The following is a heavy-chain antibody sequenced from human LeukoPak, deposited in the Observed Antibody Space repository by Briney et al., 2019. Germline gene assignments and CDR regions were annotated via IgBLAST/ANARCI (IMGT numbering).Heavy chain of an antibody. D-gene: IGHD3-22*01. CDR1: GGSFSGYY. Sequence: SETLFLTCAVYGGSFSGYYWSWIRQPPGKGLEWIGEINHSGSTNYNPSLKSRVTISVDTSKNQFSLKLSSVTAADTAVYYCATLQTDYYDSSGRNLDYWGQGTLVTVSS. V-gene: IGHV4-34*01. CDR3: ATLQTDYYDSSGRNLDY. CDR2: INHSGST. J-gene: IGHJ4*02.